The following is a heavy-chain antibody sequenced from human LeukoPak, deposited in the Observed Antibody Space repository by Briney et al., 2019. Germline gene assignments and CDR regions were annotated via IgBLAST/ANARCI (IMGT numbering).Heavy chain of an antibody. V-gene: IGHV1-8*03. CDR3: ARGGGYYYDSSGYSNWFDP. J-gene: IGHJ5*02. D-gene: IGHD3-22*01. CDR2: MNSNCGNT. CDR1: GYTYTSYD. Sequence: GASVTVSRKACGYTYTSYDINWVRQASAKGLEWMGWMNSNCGNTGYAQKLQGRVTITRNTSISTAYMELSSLRSEDTAVYYCARGGGYYYDSSGYSNWFDPWGQGTLVTVSA.